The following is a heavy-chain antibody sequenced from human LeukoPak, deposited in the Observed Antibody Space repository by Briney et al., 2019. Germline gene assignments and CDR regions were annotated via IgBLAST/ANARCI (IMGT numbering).Heavy chain of an antibody. CDR2: ISGSGGST. CDR3: ARERALDGYNPRPFFDY. J-gene: IGHJ4*02. V-gene: IGHV3-23*01. Sequence: GGSLRLSCAASGFTFSSFAMSWVRQAPGKGLEWVSAISGSGGSTNYADSVKGRFTISRDNSKNTLYLQLNSLRAEDTAVYYCARERALDGYNPRPFFDYWGQGTLVTVSS. CDR1: GFTFSSFA. D-gene: IGHD5-24*01.